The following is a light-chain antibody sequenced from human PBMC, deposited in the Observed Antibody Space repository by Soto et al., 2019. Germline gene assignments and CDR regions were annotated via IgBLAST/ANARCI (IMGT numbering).Light chain of an antibody. CDR3: SSYTSSNSYV. Sequence: QFAPNQPASVSGSPGPSIAISCTGTSSEVGAYNSVSLYQQYPGKAPKLMIHDVSNRPSGVSDRFSGSKSGNTASLSISGLQAEDEADYYCSSYTSSNSYVFGSGTKVTVL. CDR2: DVS. CDR1: SSEVGAYNS. J-gene: IGLJ1*01. V-gene: IGLV2-14*01.